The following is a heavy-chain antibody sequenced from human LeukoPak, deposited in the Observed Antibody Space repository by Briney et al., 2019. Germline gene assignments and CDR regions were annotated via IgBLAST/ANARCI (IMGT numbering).Heavy chain of an antibody. CDR1: GYTFTSYD. CDR3: ARGQYYYDSSGYYPYYFDY. V-gene: IGHV1-46*01. D-gene: IGHD3-22*01. CDR2: INPSGGST. Sequence: ASVKVSCKASGYTFTSYDINWVRQAPGQGLEWMGIINPSGGSTSYAQKFQGRVTMTRDMSTSTVYMELSSLRSEDTAVYYCARGQYYYDSSGYYPYYFDYWGQGTLVTVSS. J-gene: IGHJ4*02.